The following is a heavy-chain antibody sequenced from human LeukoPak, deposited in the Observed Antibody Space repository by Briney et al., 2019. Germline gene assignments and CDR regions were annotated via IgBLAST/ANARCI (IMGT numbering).Heavy chain of an antibody. V-gene: IGHV4-39*07. J-gene: IGHJ5*02. Sequence: PSETLSLTCTVSGGSISSRSYYWGWIRQPPGKGLEWIGSIYYSGSTYYNPSLKSRVTISLDTSKNQFSLKLTSVTAADTAVYYCARGFGDWGLSWFDPWGQGTLVTVSS. CDR2: IYYSGST. CDR1: GGSISSRSYY. D-gene: IGHD3-10*01. CDR3: ARGFGDWGLSWFDP.